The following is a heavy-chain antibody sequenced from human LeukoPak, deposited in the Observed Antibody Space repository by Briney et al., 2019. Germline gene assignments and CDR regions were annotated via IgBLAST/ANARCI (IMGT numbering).Heavy chain of an antibody. CDR3: ASGRGYSGYGPGYYFDY. D-gene: IGHD5-12*01. V-gene: IGHV3-23*01. CDR2: IRGSGGST. Sequence: HPGGSLRLSCAASGFTFSSYAMSWVRQAPGKGLEWVSAIRGSGGSTYYADSVKGRFTISRDNSKNTLYLQMNSLRAEDTAVYYCASGRGYSGYGPGYYFDYWGQGTLVSVSS. J-gene: IGHJ4*02. CDR1: GFTFSSYA.